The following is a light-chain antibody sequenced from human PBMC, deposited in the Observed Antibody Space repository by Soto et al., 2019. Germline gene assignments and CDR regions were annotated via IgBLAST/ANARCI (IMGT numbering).Light chain of an antibody. CDR2: GAS. V-gene: IGKV3-20*01. J-gene: IGKJ2*01. CDR3: QQYGSSPGYT. CDR1: QSVSSSY. Sequence: EIVLTQSPGTLSSSPGERATLSCRASQSVSSSYLAWYQQKLGQAPRLLIYGASSRATGIPDRFSGSGSGTDFTLTISRLEPEDFAVYYCQQYGSSPGYTFGQGTKLEIK.